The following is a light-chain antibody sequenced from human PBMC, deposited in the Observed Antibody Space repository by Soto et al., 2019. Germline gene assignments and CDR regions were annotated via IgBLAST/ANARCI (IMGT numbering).Light chain of an antibody. CDR1: QSVSSTY. Sequence: EIVLTQSPGTLSLSPGERATLSCRASQSVSSTYLAWYQQKPGQAPRLLIYGASSRATGIPDRFSGSGSGTDFTLTIXXLEPEDFAVYYCQQFGSSRTFGQGTKVEIK. V-gene: IGKV3-20*01. CDR3: QQFGSSRT. J-gene: IGKJ1*01. CDR2: GAS.